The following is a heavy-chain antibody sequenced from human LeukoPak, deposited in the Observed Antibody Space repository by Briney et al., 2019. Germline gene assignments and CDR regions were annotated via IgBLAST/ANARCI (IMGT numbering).Heavy chain of an antibody. J-gene: IGHJ6*03. CDR2: FDPEDGET. CDR1: GYTLTVLS. CDR3: AREGGVYASWSRSKNFYYYYMDV. V-gene: IGHV1-24*01. D-gene: IGHD2-8*01. Sequence: AASVKVSCKVSGYTLTVLSMHWVRQAPGKGLEWMGGFDPEDGETIYAQKFQGRVTMTTDTSTSTAYMELRSLRSDDTAVYYCAREGGVYASWSRSKNFYYYYMDVWGTGTTVTVSS.